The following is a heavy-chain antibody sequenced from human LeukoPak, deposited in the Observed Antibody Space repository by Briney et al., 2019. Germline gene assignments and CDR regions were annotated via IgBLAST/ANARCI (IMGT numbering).Heavy chain of an antibody. CDR1: GGTFSSYA. Sequence: ASVKVSCKASGGTFSSYAISWVRQAPGQGLEWMGRIIPILGIANYAQKFQGRVTITADKSTSTAYMELRSLRSDDTAVYYCARDRENTIFDYYYYMDVWGKGTTVTVSS. V-gene: IGHV1-69*04. D-gene: IGHD3-3*01. CDR2: IIPILGIA. CDR3: ARDRENTIFDYYYYMDV. J-gene: IGHJ6*03.